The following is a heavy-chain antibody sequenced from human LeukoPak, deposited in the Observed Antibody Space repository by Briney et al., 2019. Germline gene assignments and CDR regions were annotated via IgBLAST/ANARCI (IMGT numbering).Heavy chain of an antibody. J-gene: IGHJ6*02. CDR2: ISAYNGNT. V-gene: IGHV1-18*01. Sequence: ASVKVSCKASGYTFTSYGISWVRQAPGQGLEWMGWISAYNGNTNYAQKLQGRVTMTTDTSTSTAYMELRSLRSDDTAVYYCARGGDTAMVQLTDYYYYGMDVWGQGTTVIVSS. CDR3: ARGGDTAMVQLTDYYYYGMDV. CDR1: GYTFTSYG. D-gene: IGHD5-18*01.